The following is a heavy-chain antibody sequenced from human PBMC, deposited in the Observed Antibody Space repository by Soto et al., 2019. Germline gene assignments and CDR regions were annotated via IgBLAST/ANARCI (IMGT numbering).Heavy chain of an antibody. D-gene: IGHD2-15*01. CDR2: IWYDESHR. V-gene: IGHV3-33*08. J-gene: IGHJ4*02. Sequence: QVRLVESGGGVVQPGRSLRLSCAASGFSFSSYGMHWVRQAPGKGLEWVAVIWYDESHRYFADSVKGRFTISRDSSKKTLYLQMSSQRAEDTAVYYCARDSSGGDAYPDNWGQGTQVTVSS. CDR1: GFSFSSYG. CDR3: ARDSSGGDAYPDN.